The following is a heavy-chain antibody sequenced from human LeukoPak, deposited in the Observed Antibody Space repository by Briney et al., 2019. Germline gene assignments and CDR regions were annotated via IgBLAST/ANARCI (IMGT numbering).Heavy chain of an antibody. J-gene: IGHJ3*02. CDR1: GFTFSSYS. CDR2: ISSSSSYI. CDR3: ARDLLGFARTGIAFDI. V-gene: IGHV3-21*01. D-gene: IGHD3-10*01. Sequence: PGGSLRLSCAASGFTFSSYSMNWVRQAPGKGLEWVSSISSSSSYIYYADSVKGRFTISRDNAKNSLYLQMNSLRAEDTAVYYCARDLLGFARTGIAFDIWGQGTMVTVSS.